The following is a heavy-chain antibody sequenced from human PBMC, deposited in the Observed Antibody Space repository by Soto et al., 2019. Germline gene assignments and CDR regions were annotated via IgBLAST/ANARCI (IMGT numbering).Heavy chain of an antibody. CDR1: GYTFTSYG. CDR2: ISAYNGNT. V-gene: IGHV1-18*01. J-gene: IGHJ6*03. D-gene: IGHD2-8*01. CDR3: AREREYCTNGVCYEPLLERPLSPYYYYMDG. Sequence: ASVKVSCKASGYTFTSYGISWVRQAPGQGLEWMGWISAYNGNTNYAQKLQGRVTMTTDTSTSTAYMELRSLRSDDTAVYYCAREREYCTNGVCYEPLLERPLSPYYYYMDGWSKGTTVTVSS.